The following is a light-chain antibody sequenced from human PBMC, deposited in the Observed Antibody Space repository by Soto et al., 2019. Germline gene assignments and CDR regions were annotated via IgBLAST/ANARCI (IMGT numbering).Light chain of an antibody. J-gene: IGLJ1*01. V-gene: IGLV2-14*03. CDR1: SSDVGGYIY. Sequence: QSALTQPASVSGSPGQSITISCTGTSSDVGGYIYVSWYQQHPGKAPKLLIYDVSNRPSGVSNRFSGSKSGNTASLTISGLQAEDEADYYCNSYTSDSTVIYVFGSGTKLTVL. CDR2: DVS. CDR3: NSYTSDSTVIYV.